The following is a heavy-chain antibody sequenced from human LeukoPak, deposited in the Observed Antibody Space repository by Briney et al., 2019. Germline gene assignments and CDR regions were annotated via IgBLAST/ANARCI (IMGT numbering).Heavy chain of an antibody. Sequence: GGSLRLSCAASGFTFSSYGMHWVRQAPGKGLEWVAVISYDGSNKYYADSVKGRFTISRDNSKNTLYLQMNSLRAEDTAVYYCANETPDGWSLKNYYYYYYMDVWGKGTTVTVSS. CDR3: ANETPDGWSLKNYYYYYYMDV. D-gene: IGHD6-19*01. CDR2: ISYDGSNK. V-gene: IGHV3-30*18. J-gene: IGHJ6*03. CDR1: GFTFSSYG.